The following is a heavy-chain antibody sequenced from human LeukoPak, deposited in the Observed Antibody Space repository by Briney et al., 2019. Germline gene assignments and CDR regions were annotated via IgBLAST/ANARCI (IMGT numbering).Heavy chain of an antibody. J-gene: IGHJ4*02. Sequence: GGSLRLSCTASGFTFGDYAMSWFRQAPGKGLEWVGFIRSKAYGGTTEYAASVKGRFTIPRDDSKSIAYLQMNSLKTEDTAVYYCTRAEPAITMVRGVIRPHKGPSFDYWGQGTLVTVSS. D-gene: IGHD3-10*01. V-gene: IGHV3-49*03. CDR2: IRSKAYGGTT. CDR1: GFTFGDYA. CDR3: TRAEPAITMVRGVIRPHKGPSFDY.